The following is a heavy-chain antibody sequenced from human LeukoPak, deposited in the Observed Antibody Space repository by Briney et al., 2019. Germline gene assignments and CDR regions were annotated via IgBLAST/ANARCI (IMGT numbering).Heavy chain of an antibody. V-gene: IGHV1-2*02. CDR1: GYTFTGYY. Sequence: ASVKVSCKASGYTFTGYYMHWVRQAPGQGLEWMGWINPNSGGTNYAQKFQGRVTMTRDTSISTAYMEPSRLRSDDTAVYYCARDYYGSGSYYNAVDYWGQGTLVTVSS. D-gene: IGHD3-10*01. CDR3: ARDYYGSGSYYNAVDY. CDR2: INPNSGGT. J-gene: IGHJ4*02.